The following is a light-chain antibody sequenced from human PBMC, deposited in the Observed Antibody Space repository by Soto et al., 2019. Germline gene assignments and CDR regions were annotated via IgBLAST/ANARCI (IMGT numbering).Light chain of an antibody. J-gene: IGKJ2*01. V-gene: IGKV3-20*01. CDR3: QQYGSSYT. CDR1: QSISSNF. CDR2: GAS. Sequence: ENVLTPSPGTLSLSPGERATLSCRASQSISSNFLAWYQQKPGQAPRLLIYGASNKIPGIPDRFSGSGSGTDFTLTISRLEPEDFAVYYCQQYGSSYTFGQGTKLEI.